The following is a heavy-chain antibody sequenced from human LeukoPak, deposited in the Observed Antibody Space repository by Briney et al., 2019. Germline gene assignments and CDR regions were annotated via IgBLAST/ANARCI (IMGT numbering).Heavy chain of an antibody. J-gene: IGHJ5*02. V-gene: IGHV1-69*13. CDR1: GGTFSSYA. D-gene: IGHD1-1*01. CDR3: ARARNWNDPNWFDP. CDR2: IIPIFGTA. Sequence: SVKVSCKASGGTFSSYAISWMRQAPGQGLEWMGGIIPIFGTANYAQKFQGRVTITADESTSTAYMELSSLRSEDTAVYYCARARNWNDPNWFDPWGQGTLVTVSS.